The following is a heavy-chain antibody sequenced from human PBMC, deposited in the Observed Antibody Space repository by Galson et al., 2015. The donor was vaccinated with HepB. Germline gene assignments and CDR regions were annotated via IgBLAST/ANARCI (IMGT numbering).Heavy chain of an antibody. CDR1: GFTFSSHA. V-gene: IGHV3-23*01. Sequence: LRLSCAASGFTFSSHAMSWVRQAPGKGLEWVSGISGSGGSTHCADSAKGRFTISRDNSKNTLYLQMNSLRAEDTAVYYCAKDMEWLVPIYHFDYWGQGTLLTVSS. J-gene: IGHJ4*02. CDR2: ISGSGGST. CDR3: AKDMEWLVPIYHFDY. D-gene: IGHD6-19*01.